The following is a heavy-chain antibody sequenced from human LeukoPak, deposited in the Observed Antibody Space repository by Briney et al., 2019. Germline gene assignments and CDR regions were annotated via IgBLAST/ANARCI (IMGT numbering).Heavy chain of an antibody. CDR3: AKAFSSGAPRDYYYYYMDV. D-gene: IGHD3-22*01. V-gene: IGHV3-21*04. Sequence: GGSLRLSCAASGFTFSSYSMNWVRQAPGKGLEWVSSISSSSSYIYYADSVKGRFTISRDNSKNTLYLQMNSLRAEDTAVYYCAKAFSSGAPRDYYYYYMDVWGKGTTVTISS. CDR2: ISSSSSYI. CDR1: GFTFSSYS. J-gene: IGHJ6*03.